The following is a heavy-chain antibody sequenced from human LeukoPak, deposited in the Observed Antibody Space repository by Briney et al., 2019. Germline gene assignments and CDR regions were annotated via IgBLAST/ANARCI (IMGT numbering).Heavy chain of an antibody. Sequence: PGGSLRLSCAASGLTFSSYGMSWVRQAPGKGPECVSAISPSGRSTYYADSVKGRFTISRDNSKNTLYLQMNSLRADDAAVYYCAKATLTTVTTQVIFDYWGQGTLVTVSS. CDR3: AKATLTTVTTQVIFDY. CDR1: GLTFSSYG. V-gene: IGHV3-23*01. D-gene: IGHD4-17*01. J-gene: IGHJ4*02. CDR2: ISPSGRST.